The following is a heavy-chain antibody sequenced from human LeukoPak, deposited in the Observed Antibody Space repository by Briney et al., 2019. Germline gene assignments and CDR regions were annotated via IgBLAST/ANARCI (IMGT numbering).Heavy chain of an antibody. V-gene: IGHV3-30*18. CDR2: ISSDGNNE. Sequence: QPERSRRLSCAASGFTFSRYVMHWVRQAPGKGLEWVALISSDGNNEYYADSVKGRFTISRDNSKNTLFLQMNSLRAEDTAVYYCAKDLSGRKGSFDYWGQGTLVTVSS. D-gene: IGHD3-10*01. J-gene: IGHJ4*02. CDR1: GFTFSRYV. CDR3: AKDLSGRKGSFDY.